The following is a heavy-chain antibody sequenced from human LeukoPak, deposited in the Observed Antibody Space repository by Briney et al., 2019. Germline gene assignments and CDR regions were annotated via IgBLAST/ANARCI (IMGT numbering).Heavy chain of an antibody. V-gene: IGHV4-38-2*02. CDR1: GYSLSSGYY. J-gene: IGHJ4*02. Sequence: SETLSLTCTVPGYSLSSGYYWGWIRQPPGKGLEWIGVINHSGSTDYNPSLKSRVTISVDTSKNQFSLRLSSVTAADTAIYYCARGISGSGSYGHFDYWGQGILVTVSS. CDR2: INHSGST. CDR3: ARGISGSGSYGHFDY. D-gene: IGHD1-26*01.